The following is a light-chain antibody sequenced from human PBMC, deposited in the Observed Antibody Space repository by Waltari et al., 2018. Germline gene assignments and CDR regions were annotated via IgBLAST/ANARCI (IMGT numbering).Light chain of an antibody. CDR3: CSFAGYTSLYV. CDR2: DVT. Sequence: QSALTQHRSVSGSPRQSITISCTGSSSDVGVYNFVSWYQQHPGKAPEVIIYDVTKRPSGVPDRCSGSKSGNTASLTISGLQPEDEADYYGCSFAGYTSLYVFGTGTTVTVL. V-gene: IGLV2-11*01. CDR1: SSDVGVYNF. J-gene: IGLJ1*01.